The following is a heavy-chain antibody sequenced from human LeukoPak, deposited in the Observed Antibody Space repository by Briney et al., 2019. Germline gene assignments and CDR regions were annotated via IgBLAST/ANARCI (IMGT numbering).Heavy chain of an antibody. CDR1: GFTFSSYA. V-gene: IGHV3-23*01. D-gene: IGHD2-2*02. CDR2: ISGSGGST. CDR3: AKDICSSTSCYTFDY. J-gene: IGHJ4*02. Sequence: PGGSLRLSCAASGFTFSSYAMSWVRQAPGKGLEWVSAISGSGGSTYYADSVKGRFTISRDNSKNTLYLQTNSLRAEDTAVYYCAKDICSSTSCYTFDYWGQGTLVTVSS.